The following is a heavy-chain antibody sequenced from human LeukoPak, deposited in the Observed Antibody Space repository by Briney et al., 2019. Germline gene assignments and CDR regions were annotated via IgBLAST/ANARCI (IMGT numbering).Heavy chain of an antibody. Sequence: SETLSLTCTVSGGSISSSSYYWGWIRQPPGKGLEWIGSIYYSGSPYFNPSLKSRITMSVDTSKNQFSLKLSSVTAADTAVYYCARLHSSGYYHAWFDPWGQGTLVTVSS. J-gene: IGHJ5*02. D-gene: IGHD3-22*01. CDR3: ARLHSSGYYHAWFDP. V-gene: IGHV4-39*07. CDR2: IYYSGSP. CDR1: GGSISSSSYY.